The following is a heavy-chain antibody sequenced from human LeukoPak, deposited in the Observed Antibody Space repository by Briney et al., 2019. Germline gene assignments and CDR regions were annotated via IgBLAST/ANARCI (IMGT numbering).Heavy chain of an antibody. CDR1: GYTFTSYA. J-gene: IGHJ5*02. D-gene: IGHD3-10*01. V-gene: IGHV1-3*01. CDR2: INAGNGNT. CDR3: ARVITMVRGVLNWFDP. Sequence: ASVKVSCKASGYTFTSYAMHWVRQAPGQRLEWMGWINAGNGNTKYSQKFQGRVTITRDTSARTAYMELSSLRSEDTAVYYCARVITMVRGVLNWFDPWGQGTLVTVSS.